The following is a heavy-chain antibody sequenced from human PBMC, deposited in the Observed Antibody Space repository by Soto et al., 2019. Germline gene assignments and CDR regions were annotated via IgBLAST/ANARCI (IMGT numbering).Heavy chain of an antibody. Sequence: QEQLVESGGGVVQPGRSLRLSCGGSGFVFSRHTMHWARQAPGKGLEWVVGIRYDGSNKYYADSVKGRFTISRDNSKNALYLEMNSLKVEDTAVYYCARDSYVKNDYGGAFDIWGQGTMVTVS. V-gene: IGHV3-33*01. D-gene: IGHD3-16*01. CDR3: ARDSYVKNDYGGAFDI. J-gene: IGHJ3*02. CDR1: GFVFSRHT. CDR2: IRYDGSNK.